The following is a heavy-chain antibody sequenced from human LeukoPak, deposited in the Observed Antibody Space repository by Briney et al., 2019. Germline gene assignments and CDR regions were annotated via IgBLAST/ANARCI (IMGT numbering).Heavy chain of an antibody. CDR3: ARENCSGGSCYSVWFEP. Sequence: VASLKVSWKASGYTFTSYGISWVRQAPGQGLEWMGWISANNGNTNYAQKLKGRVTMTTDTSTSTGYMELRSLRSDVTAVYYCARENCSGGSCYSVWFEPWGQGTLVTVSS. D-gene: IGHD2-15*01. CDR1: GYTFTSYG. V-gene: IGHV1-18*01. J-gene: IGHJ5*02. CDR2: ISANNGNT.